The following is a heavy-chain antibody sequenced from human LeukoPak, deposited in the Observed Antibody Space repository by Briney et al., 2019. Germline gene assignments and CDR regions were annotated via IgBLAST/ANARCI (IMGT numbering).Heavy chain of an antibody. CDR2: ISGSGGNT. Sequence: GSLRLSCAASGFTFSSYSMSWVRQAPGKGLEWVSAISGSGGNTYYADSVKGRFTISRDNSKNTLYLQMNSLRAEDAAVYYCANEYSKGDIWGQGTMVTVSS. V-gene: IGHV3-23*01. J-gene: IGHJ3*02. D-gene: IGHD4-11*01. CDR1: GFTFSSYS. CDR3: ANEYSKGDI.